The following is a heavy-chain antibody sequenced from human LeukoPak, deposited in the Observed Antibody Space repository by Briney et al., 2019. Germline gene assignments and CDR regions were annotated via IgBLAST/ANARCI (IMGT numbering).Heavy chain of an antibody. CDR1: GFTFSSYW. CDR2: INRYGSNT. CDR3: ASGGYYYDSSGYYYSPDY. J-gene: IGHJ4*02. V-gene: IGHV3-74*01. D-gene: IGHD3-22*01. Sequence: GGSLRLSCSASGFTFSSYWMYWVRQAAGKGLVWVSRINRYGSNTSSTDSVKSRITLSRNNAKNTMYLQMHSLRAEDTAVYYCASGGYYYDSSGYYYSPDYWGQGTLVTVSS.